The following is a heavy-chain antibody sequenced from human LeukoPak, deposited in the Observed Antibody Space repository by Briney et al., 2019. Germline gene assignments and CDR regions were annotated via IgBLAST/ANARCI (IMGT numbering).Heavy chain of an antibody. V-gene: IGHV3-21*01. Sequence: GGSLKLSCAASGFTFSDFAMNWVRQAPGKGLEWVYSITRVSTYIYYAESVQGRFTISRDNHKDLLYLQLNSLRGDDTGIYYCTRDRNDYGDPDAFDIWGQGTVVTVSS. CDR3: TRDRNDYGDPDAFDI. D-gene: IGHD4-17*01. J-gene: IGHJ3*02. CDR1: GFTFSDFA. CDR2: ITRVSTYI.